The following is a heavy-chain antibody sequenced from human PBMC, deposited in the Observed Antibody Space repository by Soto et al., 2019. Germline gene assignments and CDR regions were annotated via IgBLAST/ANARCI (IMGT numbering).Heavy chain of an antibody. CDR3: ARPLNRYYDILTGYYMDDYFDY. V-gene: IGHV3-33*01. CDR2: IWYDGSNK. J-gene: IGHJ4*02. CDR1: GFPFSSYG. D-gene: IGHD3-9*01. Sequence: PGGSLRLSCAASGFPFSSYGMHWVRQAPGKGLEWVAVIWYDGSNKYYADSVKGRFTISRDNSKNTLYLQMNSLRAEDTAVYYCARPLNRYYDILTGYYMDDYFDYWGQGTLVTVSS.